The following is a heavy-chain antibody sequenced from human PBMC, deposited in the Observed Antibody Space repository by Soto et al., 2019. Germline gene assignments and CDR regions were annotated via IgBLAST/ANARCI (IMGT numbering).Heavy chain of an antibody. D-gene: IGHD6-19*01. CDR1: GGSFSSDA. V-gene: IGHV1-69*06. CDR3: AKGIRESSGWAFGS. CDR2: IIPMFGSP. Sequence: QVQLVQSGAEVKKPGSSVKVSCNTSGGSFSSDAISWVRQAPGQGLEWMGGIIPMFGSPNYAQRFQGRVTITAVKSTSTVNMELSSLRSEDTAVYYCAKGIRESSGWAFGSWGQGTLVTVSS. J-gene: IGHJ4*02.